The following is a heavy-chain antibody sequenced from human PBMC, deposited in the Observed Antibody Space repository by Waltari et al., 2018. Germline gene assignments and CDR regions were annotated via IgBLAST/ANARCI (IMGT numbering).Heavy chain of an antibody. CDR1: GFTFSSYA. Sequence: QVQLVESGGGVVQPGRSLRLSCAASGFTFSSYAMHWVRQAPGKGLEWVAVISYDGSKKYYADSVKGRFTISRDNSKNTLYLQMNSLRAEDTAVYYCARGKEDFDYWGQGTLVTVSS. CDR3: ARGKEDFDY. J-gene: IGHJ4*02. CDR2: ISYDGSKK. V-gene: IGHV3-30-3*01.